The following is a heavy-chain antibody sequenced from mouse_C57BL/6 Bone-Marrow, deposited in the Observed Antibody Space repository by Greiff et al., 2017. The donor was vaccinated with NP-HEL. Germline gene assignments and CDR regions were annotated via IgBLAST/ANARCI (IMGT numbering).Heavy chain of an antibody. V-gene: IGHV1-55*01. J-gene: IGHJ2*01. Sequence: QVQLQQPGAELVKPGASVKMSCKASGYTFTSYWITWVKQRPGQGLEWIGDIYPGSGSTNYNEKFKSKATLTVDTSSSTAYMQLSSLTSEDSAVYYCARRERHDYGNSYYFDYWGQGTTLTVSS. CDR1: GYTFTSYW. CDR2: IYPGSGST. D-gene: IGHD2-1*01. CDR3: ARRERHDYGNSYYFDY.